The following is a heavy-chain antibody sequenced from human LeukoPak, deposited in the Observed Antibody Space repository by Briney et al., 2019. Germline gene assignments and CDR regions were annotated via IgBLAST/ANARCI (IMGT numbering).Heavy chain of an antibody. V-gene: IGHV1-2*06. J-gene: IGHJ4*02. CDR3: ARRENDY. CDR2: INPNNGDT. Sequence: ASVKVSCKASGYTFTGYYIHWVRQAPGQGLEWMGRINPNNGDTNYAQKFQGRVTMTRDTATSTVYMELSRLRSDDTAVYYCARRENDYWGQGTLVTVSS. D-gene: IGHD1-26*01. CDR1: GYTFTGYY.